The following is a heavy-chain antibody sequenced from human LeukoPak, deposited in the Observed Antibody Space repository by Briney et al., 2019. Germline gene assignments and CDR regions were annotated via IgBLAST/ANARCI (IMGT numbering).Heavy chain of an antibody. V-gene: IGHV3-7*01. Sequence: PGGSLRLSCAASGFTFSSYWMSWVRQAPGKGLEWVANIKQDGSEKYYVDSVKGRFTISRDNAKNSLYLQMNSLRAEDTAVYYCARSLECSAPPPGYWGQGTLVTVS. J-gene: IGHJ4*02. D-gene: IGHD2-15*01. CDR2: IKQDGSEK. CDR3: ARSLECSAPPPGY. CDR1: GFTFSSYW.